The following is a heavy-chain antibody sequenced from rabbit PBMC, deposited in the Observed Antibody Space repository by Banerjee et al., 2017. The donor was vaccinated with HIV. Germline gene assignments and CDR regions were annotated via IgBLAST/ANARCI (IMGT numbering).Heavy chain of an antibody. V-gene: IGHV1S45*01. D-gene: IGHD6-1*01. J-gene: IGHJ4*01. CDR3: AREGYTYNHASYTYPSL. CDR1: GFSFSSSYY. Sequence: QEQLEESGGDLVKPEGSLTLTCTASGFSFSSSYYMCWVRQAPGKGLEWIGCINIGSGSTYYASWAKGRFTISKTSSTTVTLQMASLTAADTATYFCAREGYTYNHASYTYPSLWGPGTLVTVS. CDR2: INIGSGST.